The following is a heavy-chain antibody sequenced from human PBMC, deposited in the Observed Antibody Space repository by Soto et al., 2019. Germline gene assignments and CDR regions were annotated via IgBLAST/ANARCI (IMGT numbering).Heavy chain of an antibody. Sequence: GAPVKVSCKASGYTFTSYGISWVRQAPGQRLEWMGWISAYNGNTNYAQKLQGRVTMTTDTSTSTAYMELRSLRSDDTAVYYCARDMERFLEWLLSDAFDIWGQGTMVTVSS. CDR2: ISAYNGNT. CDR1: GYTFTSYG. J-gene: IGHJ3*02. D-gene: IGHD3-3*01. V-gene: IGHV1-18*01. CDR3: ARDMERFLEWLLSDAFDI.